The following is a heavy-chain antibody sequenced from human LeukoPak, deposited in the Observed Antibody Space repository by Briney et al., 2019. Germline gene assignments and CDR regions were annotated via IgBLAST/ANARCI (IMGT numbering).Heavy chain of an antibody. D-gene: IGHD3-10*01. CDR2: IKEDGSDT. Sequence: GGSLRLSCAASGFTFSNYWMGWVRQAPGKGLEWVANIKEDGSDTYYVDSVRGRFTISRDNAKNSLSLQLNTLRAEDTAVYYCARWSHVSGRWFLDNWGRGTLVSVSS. V-gene: IGHV3-7*05. J-gene: IGHJ4*02. CDR1: GFTFSNYW. CDR3: ARWSHVSGRWFLDN.